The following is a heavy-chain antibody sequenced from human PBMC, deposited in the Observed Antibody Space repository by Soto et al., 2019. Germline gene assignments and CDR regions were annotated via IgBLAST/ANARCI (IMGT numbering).Heavy chain of an antibody. D-gene: IGHD2-15*01. CDR3: ASAHCFTSRCSYLDL. Sequence: QVQLQESGPGLVKPSQTLSLTCTVSGGSISSGGSYWSWIRQSPGKGLEWIGYIYYSGTTYYNPSLKSRVSISLATSKNQFSLKLSSVTAAATAIYYCASAHCFTSRCSYLDLWGRGTLVTVSS. CDR1: GGSISSGGSY. CDR2: IYYSGTT. J-gene: IGHJ2*01. V-gene: IGHV4-31*03.